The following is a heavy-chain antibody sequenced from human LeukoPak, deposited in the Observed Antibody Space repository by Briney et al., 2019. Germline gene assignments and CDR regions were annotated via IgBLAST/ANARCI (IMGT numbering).Heavy chain of an antibody. Sequence: ASVKVSCKASGGTFSSYAISWVRQAPGQGLEWMGWIIPIFGTANYAQKFQGRVTITADESTSTAYMELSSLRSEHTAVYYCARALGGDYQVNGWFDPWGQGTLVTVSS. V-gene: IGHV1-69*13. CDR1: GGTFSSYA. CDR3: ARALGGDYQVNGWFDP. D-gene: IGHD4-17*01. CDR2: IIPIFGTA. J-gene: IGHJ5*02.